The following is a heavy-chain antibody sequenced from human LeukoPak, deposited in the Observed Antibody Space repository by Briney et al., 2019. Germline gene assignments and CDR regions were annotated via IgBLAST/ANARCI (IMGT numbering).Heavy chain of an antibody. Sequence: GGSLRLSCAASGFTFSTYGMHWVRQAPGKGLEWVAFISDDGSNKYYADSVKGRFTISRDNSKNTLYLQMNSLRAEDTAVYYCAKDIVGATVFAFDIWGQGTMVTVSS. CDR3: AKDIVGATVFAFDI. CDR2: ISDDGSNK. D-gene: IGHD1-26*01. J-gene: IGHJ3*02. V-gene: IGHV3-30*18. CDR1: GFTFSTYG.